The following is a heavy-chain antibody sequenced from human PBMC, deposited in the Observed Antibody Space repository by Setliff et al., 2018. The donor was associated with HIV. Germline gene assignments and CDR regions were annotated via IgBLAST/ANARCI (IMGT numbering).Heavy chain of an antibody. V-gene: IGHV4-4*08. J-gene: IGHJ6*02. CDR3: ARFPVLGGMDV. CDR2: IYTSGST. CDR1: GGSISSHY. Sequence: KTSETLSLTCTVSGGSISSHYWGWIRQPPGKGLEWIGHIYTSGSTNYNPSLKSRVTISVDTSKNQFSLKLSSVTAADTAVYYCARFPVLGGMDVWGQGTTVTVSS. D-gene: IGHD1-20*01.